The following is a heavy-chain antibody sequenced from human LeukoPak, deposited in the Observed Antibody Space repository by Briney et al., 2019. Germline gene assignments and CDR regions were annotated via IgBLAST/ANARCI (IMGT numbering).Heavy chain of an antibody. D-gene: IGHD1-26*01. CDR1: GDSLSGYY. Sequence: PSETLSLTCTVSGDSLSGYYWSWIRQPPGKGLEWIGNIYYSGTTNHNPSLKSRVTISVDTSKNQFSLKLSSVTAADTATYYCARGGSYHGYWGQGTLVTVSS. CDR2: IYYSGTT. CDR3: ARGGSYHGY. J-gene: IGHJ4*02. V-gene: IGHV4-59*01.